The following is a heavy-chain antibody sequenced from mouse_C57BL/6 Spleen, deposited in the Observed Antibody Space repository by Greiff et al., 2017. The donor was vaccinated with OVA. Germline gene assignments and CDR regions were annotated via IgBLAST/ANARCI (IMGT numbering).Heavy chain of an antibody. CDR3: TTGRGMDY. V-gene: IGHV14-4*01. Sequence: EVQGVESGAELVRPGASVKLSCTASGFNIKDDYMHWVKQRPEQGLEWIGWIDPENGDTEYASKFQGKATITADTSSNTAYLQLSSLTSEDTAVYYCTTGRGMDYWGQGTSVTVSS. CDR1: GFNIKDDY. J-gene: IGHJ4*01. CDR2: IDPENGDT.